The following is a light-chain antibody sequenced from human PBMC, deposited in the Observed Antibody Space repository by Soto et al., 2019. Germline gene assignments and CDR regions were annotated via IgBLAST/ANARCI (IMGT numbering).Light chain of an antibody. CDR1: QSVGTY. CDR2: DAS. Sequence: EIVLTQSPATLSLSPGERATLSCRASQSVGTYLAWYQQKPGQAPRLLIYDASNRATGIPVRFSGRGSGTDFTLTISGLEPEDFAVYYCQQRTNWPPLTFGGGTKVEIK. CDR3: QQRTNWPPLT. J-gene: IGKJ4*01. V-gene: IGKV3-11*01.